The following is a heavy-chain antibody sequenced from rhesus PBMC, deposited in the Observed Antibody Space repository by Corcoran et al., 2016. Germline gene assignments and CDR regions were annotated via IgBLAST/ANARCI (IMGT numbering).Heavy chain of an antibody. CDR1: GGSLSRNY. J-gene: IGHJ4*01. V-gene: IGHV4S11*01. CDR3: ARVEYGTSYDY. CDR2: IYGSGSST. Sequence: QVQLQESGPGLVQPLETLSLTCAVSGGSLSRNYWSWIRQPPGKGLEWIGYIYGSGSSTNYNPSLKSRVTLSVDTSKNQFSLKLSSVTAADTAVYYCARVEYGTSYDYWGQGVLVTVSS. D-gene: IGHD4-29*01.